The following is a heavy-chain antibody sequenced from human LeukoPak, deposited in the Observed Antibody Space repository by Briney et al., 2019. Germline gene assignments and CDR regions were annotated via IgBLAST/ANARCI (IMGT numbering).Heavy chain of an antibody. J-gene: IGHJ4*02. CDR3: AATTAMVHHSLDY. D-gene: IGHD5-18*01. CDR2: IWYDGSNK. CDR1: GFTFSSYG. Sequence: GGSLRLSCAASGFTFSSYGMHWVRQAPGMGLEWVAVIWYDGSNKYYADSVKGRFTISRDNSKNTLYLQMNSLRAEDTAVYYCAATTAMVHHSLDYWGQGTLVTVSS. V-gene: IGHV3-33*01.